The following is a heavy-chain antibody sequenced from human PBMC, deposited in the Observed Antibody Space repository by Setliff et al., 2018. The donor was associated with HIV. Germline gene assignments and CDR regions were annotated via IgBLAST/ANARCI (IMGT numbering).Heavy chain of an antibody. Sequence: ASVKVSCKSSGYTFTAYGLSWVRQAPGQGLEWMGWISAYNGNTNYAQKLQGRVTMTTDTSTNTAFMELRSLRSDDTAVYYCARDPPSSGWYRADYWGQGTLVTVSS. CDR2: ISAYNGNT. CDR3: ARDPPSSGWYRADY. V-gene: IGHV1-18*01. CDR1: GYTFTAYG. J-gene: IGHJ4*02. D-gene: IGHD6-19*01.